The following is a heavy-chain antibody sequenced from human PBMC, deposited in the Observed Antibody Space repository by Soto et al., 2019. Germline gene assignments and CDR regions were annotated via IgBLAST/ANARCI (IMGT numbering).Heavy chain of an antibody. CDR1: SGSISSSSYY. V-gene: IGHV4-39*01. CDR3: ARRRGGVVATENWFDP. Sequence: QLQLQESGPGLVKPSETLSLTCTVSSGSISSSSYYWGWIRQSPGKGREWIGTISYSGPTYYNPSLKSRVTISVDTSKNQFSLNLSSVTAADTAVYYCARRRGGVVATENWFDPWGQGTLVTVSS. D-gene: IGHD5-12*01. CDR2: ISYSGPT. J-gene: IGHJ5*02.